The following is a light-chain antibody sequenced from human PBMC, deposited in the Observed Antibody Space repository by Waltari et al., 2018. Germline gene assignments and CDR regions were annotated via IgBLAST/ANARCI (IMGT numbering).Light chain of an antibody. Sequence: YELTQPPSVSVAPGKTAKIPRGGHDIRDKTVHRAQPKPGQAPALVIYDDTVRPSGIPTRISGSDTATLTIARVEAGDEAVYYCQVWDGDADHPVFGGGTKLTVL. CDR3: QVWDGDADHPV. CDR1: DIRDKT. V-gene: IGLV3-21*03. J-gene: IGLJ2*01. CDR2: DDT.